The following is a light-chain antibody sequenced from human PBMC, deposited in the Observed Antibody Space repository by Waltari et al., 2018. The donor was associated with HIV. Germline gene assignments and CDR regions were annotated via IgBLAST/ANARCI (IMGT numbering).Light chain of an antibody. V-gene: IGLV1-44*01. Sequence: QSVLTQPPSASGTPGQRVTISCSGSSSNIGRNAVNWYQPLPGTAPKLLIDGNDERPSGVPGRFSGSKSGTSASLAISGLQSEDEGDYYCATWDFSLNGRVVFGGGTKLTVL. CDR2: GND. J-gene: IGLJ2*01. CDR1: SSNIGRNA. CDR3: ATWDFSLNGRVV.